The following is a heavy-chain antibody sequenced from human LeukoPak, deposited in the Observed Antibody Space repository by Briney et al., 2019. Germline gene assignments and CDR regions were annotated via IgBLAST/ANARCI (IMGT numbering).Heavy chain of an antibody. V-gene: IGHV3-9*01. Sequence: GGSLRLSCAASGFTFDDYAMHWVRQAPGKGLEWVSGISWNSGSIGYADSVKGRFTISRDNAYNSLYLQMNRLSTEDTALYYCARFDSGWQALDYWGXGXLXTVSS. D-gene: IGHD6-19*01. CDR1: GFTFDDYA. CDR3: ARFDSGWQALDY. J-gene: IGHJ4*01. CDR2: ISWNSGSI.